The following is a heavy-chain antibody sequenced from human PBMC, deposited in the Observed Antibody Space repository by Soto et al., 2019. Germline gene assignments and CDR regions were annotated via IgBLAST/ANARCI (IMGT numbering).Heavy chain of an antibody. D-gene: IGHD1-1*01. CDR1: GFTFSAYR. J-gene: IGHJ6*02. CDR3: AREYKYGMDV. Sequence: EGTLVESGGGLAQPGGSLRLSCVASGFTFSAYRMYWVRQAPGKGLQWVSYISTRSSMIHYADSVRGRFTISRDDDKNSLYLQMNSLRAEDTALYYCAREYKYGMDVWGQGTAVTVCS. V-gene: IGHV3-48*01. CDR2: ISTRSSMI.